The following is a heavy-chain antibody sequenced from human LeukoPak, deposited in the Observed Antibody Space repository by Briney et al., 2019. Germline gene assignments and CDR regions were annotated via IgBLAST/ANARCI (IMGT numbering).Heavy chain of an antibody. CDR3: ARGGGIVGTTHFDY. CDR2: IWYDGSNK. CDR1: GFTFSSYG. V-gene: IGHV3-33*01. D-gene: IGHD1-26*01. Sequence: GRSLRLSCAASGFTFSSYGMHWVRQAPGKGLEWVAVIWYDGSNKYYADSVKGRFTISRDNSKNTLYLQMNSLRAEDTAVYYCARGGGIVGTTHFDYWGQGTLVTVSS. J-gene: IGHJ4*02.